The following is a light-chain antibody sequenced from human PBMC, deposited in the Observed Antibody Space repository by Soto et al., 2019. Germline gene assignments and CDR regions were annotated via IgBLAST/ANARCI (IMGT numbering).Light chain of an antibody. J-gene: IGKJ1*01. CDR2: AAS. Sequence: DIQMTQSPSSLSASVGDRVTITCRASQSISSYLNWYQQKPGKAPKLLIYAASSLQSGVPSRFSCSGSGTDFTLTISSLQPEDCASYYCQQSYSTPPTFGQGTKVEIK. CDR3: QQSYSTPPT. CDR1: QSISSY. V-gene: IGKV1-39*01.